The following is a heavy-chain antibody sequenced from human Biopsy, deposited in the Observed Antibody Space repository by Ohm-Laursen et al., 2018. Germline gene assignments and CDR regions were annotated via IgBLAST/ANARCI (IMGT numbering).Heavy chain of an antibody. CDR2: IYNTGST. CDR1: GGFISTYY. J-gene: IGHJ4*02. CDR3: ARAPHNVWNGLHYFDC. D-gene: IGHD3-3*01. Sequence: SQTLSLTCTVSGGFISTYYWNWIRQPAGKALEWIGRIYNTGSTNYNPSLQSRVTMSVDTTKNQFSLNLASVIAEDTAVYYCARAPHNVWNGLHYFDCWGQGTLVTVSS. V-gene: IGHV4-4*07.